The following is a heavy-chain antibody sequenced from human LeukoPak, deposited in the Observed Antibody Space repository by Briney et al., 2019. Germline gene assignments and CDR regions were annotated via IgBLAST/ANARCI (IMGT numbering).Heavy chain of an antibody. CDR1: SGSFSDYY. Sequence: PSETLSLTCAVYSGSFSDYYWSRIRQPPGKGLEWIGEINHRGGTNYNPSLKSRVTISIDTSRNQFSLKLTLVTAADTAVYYCARKGLTRPLPVAVDFDSWGQGTLVTVSS. V-gene: IGHV4-34*01. CDR3: ARKGLTRPLPVAVDFDS. D-gene: IGHD6-19*01. J-gene: IGHJ4*02. CDR2: INHRGGT.